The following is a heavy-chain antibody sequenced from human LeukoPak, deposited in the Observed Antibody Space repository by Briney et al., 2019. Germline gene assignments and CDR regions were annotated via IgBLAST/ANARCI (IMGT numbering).Heavy chain of an antibody. CDR2: ISSSGNTT. V-gene: IGHV3-11*04. J-gene: IGHJ4*02. Sequence: GGSLRLSCAASGFTFSDYYMSWIRQAPGKGLECVSYISSSGNTTYYSDSVRGRFTISRDNAKNSLHLQMNSLRAEDTAVYYCAKGRWLTDYWGQGTLVTVSS. CDR1: GFTFSDYY. CDR3: AKGRWLTDY. D-gene: IGHD5-24*01.